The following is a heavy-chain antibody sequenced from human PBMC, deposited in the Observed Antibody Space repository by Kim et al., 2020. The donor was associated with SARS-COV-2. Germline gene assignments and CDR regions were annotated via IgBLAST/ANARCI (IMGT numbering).Heavy chain of an antibody. CDR3: ARHRPRYYYDSSDDAFDI. V-gene: IGHV4-39*01. D-gene: IGHD3-22*01. CDR2: IYYSGST. Sequence: SETLSLTCTVSGGSISSSSYYWGWIRQPPGKGLEWIGSIYYSGSTYYNPSLKSRVTISVDTSKNQFSLKLSSVTAADTAVYYCARHRPRYYYDSSDDAFDIWGQGTMVTVSS. CDR1: GGSISSSSYY. J-gene: IGHJ3*02.